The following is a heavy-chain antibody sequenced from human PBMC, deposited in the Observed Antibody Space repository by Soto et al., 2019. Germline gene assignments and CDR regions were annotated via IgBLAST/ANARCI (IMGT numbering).Heavy chain of an antibody. V-gene: IGHV3-30*04. J-gene: IGHJ5*02. Sequence: GSLRISCAASGFTFSSYALHWVRQAPGKGLEWVALISYDGRNKDYADSVKGRFTISRDNSKNTMNLQMNSLRAEDTAVYYCARVTEVAPKTWFDPWGQGTLVTVSS. CDR3: ARVTEVAPKTWFDP. CDR2: ISYDGRNK. CDR1: GFTFSSYA. D-gene: IGHD2-15*01.